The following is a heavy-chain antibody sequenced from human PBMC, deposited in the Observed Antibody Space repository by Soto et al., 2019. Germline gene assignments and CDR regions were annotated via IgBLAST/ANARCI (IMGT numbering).Heavy chain of an antibody. CDR1: GYTFTSYG. Sequence: ASVKVSCKASGYTFTSYGISWVRQAPGQGLEWMGWISAYNGNTNYAQKLQGRVTMTTDTSTSTAYMELRSLRSDDTAVYYCARDFLLMVYATHYYYYGMDVWGQGTTVTVSS. J-gene: IGHJ6*02. CDR3: ARDFLLMVYATHYYYYGMDV. CDR2: ISAYNGNT. V-gene: IGHV1-18*04. D-gene: IGHD2-8*01.